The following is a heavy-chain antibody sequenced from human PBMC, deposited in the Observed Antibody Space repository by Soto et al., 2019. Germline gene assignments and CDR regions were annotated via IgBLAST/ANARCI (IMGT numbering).Heavy chain of an antibody. CDR1: GFTFSSYA. Sequence: GGSLRLSCAASGFTFSSYAMHWVRQAPGKGLEWVAVISYDGSNKYYADSVKGRFTISRDNSKNTLYLQMNSLRAEDTAVYYCARDLDRRWTHYYYGMEVWGQGTTVTSP. J-gene: IGHJ6*02. CDR2: ISYDGSNK. V-gene: IGHV3-30-3*01. CDR3: ARDLDRRWTHYYYGMEV.